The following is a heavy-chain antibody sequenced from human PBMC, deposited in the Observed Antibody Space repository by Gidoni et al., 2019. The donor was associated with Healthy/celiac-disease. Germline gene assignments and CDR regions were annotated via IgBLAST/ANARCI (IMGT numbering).Heavy chain of an antibody. Sequence: EVQLVESGGGLIQPGGSLRLSCAASGFTVSSNHMSWVRQAPGKGLEWVSVIYSGGSTYYADSVKGRFTISRDNSKNTLYLQMNSLRAEDTAVYYCARDIVVTGAQGFYYGMDVWGQGTTVTVSS. J-gene: IGHJ6*02. D-gene: IGHD1-26*01. CDR1: GFTVSSNH. CDR3: ARDIVVTGAQGFYYGMDV. V-gene: IGHV3-53*01. CDR2: IYSGGST.